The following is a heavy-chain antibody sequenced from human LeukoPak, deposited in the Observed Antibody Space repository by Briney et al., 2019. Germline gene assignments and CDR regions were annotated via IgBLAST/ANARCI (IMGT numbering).Heavy chain of an antibody. V-gene: IGHV3-74*03. D-gene: IGHD6-13*01. CDR2: ISVDGRST. Sequence: PGRSLRLSCEAYGFSLNSYWMHWVRQAPGGGPVWVSRISVDGRSTAYADSVKGRFTISRDNAKNTLYLGMNSLRADDTAVYYCAREGYSTGWYFFDNWGRGTRVTVSS. CDR3: AREGYSTGWYFFDN. J-gene: IGHJ4*02. CDR1: GFSLNSYW.